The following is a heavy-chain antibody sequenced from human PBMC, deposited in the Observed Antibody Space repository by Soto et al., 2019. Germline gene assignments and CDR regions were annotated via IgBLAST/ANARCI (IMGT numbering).Heavy chain of an antibody. Sequence: QVQLVESGGGVVQPGRSLRLSCAASGFTISSYGMHWVRQAPGKGLEWVAVISYDGSNKYYADSVKGRFTISRDNSKNTLYLQMNSLRAEDTAVYYCAKDGPMATIGDYFDYWGQGTLVTVSS. CDR3: AKDGPMATIGDYFDY. CDR1: GFTISSYG. V-gene: IGHV3-30*18. J-gene: IGHJ4*02. D-gene: IGHD5-12*01. CDR2: ISYDGSNK.